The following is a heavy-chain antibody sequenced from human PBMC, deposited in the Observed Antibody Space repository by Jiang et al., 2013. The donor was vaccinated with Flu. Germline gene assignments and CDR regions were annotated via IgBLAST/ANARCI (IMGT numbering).Heavy chain of an antibody. D-gene: IGHD3-22*01. CDR1: GFTFSGYG. CDR3: AKDPQDVYYDSSGLPAGGMDV. J-gene: IGHJ6*02. V-gene: IGHV3-30*18. CDR2: ISYDGSNK. Sequence: GGVVQPGRSLRLSCAASGFTFSGYGMHWVRQAPGKGLEWVAVISYDGSNKYYADSVKGRFTISRDNSKNTLYLQMNSLRAEDTAVYYCAKDPQDVYYDSSGLPAGGMDVWGQGTTVTVSS.